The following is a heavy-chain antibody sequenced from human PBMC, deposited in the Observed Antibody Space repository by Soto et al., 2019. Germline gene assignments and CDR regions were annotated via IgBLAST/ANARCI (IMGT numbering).Heavy chain of an antibody. V-gene: IGHV4-59*01. J-gene: IGHJ5*02. D-gene: IGHD1-20*01. CDR1: GGSISNNF. CDR3: ARGPDNWSFFYDP. CDR2: IYCSGST. Sequence: SETLSLTCSVSGGSISNNFWSWIRQPPGKALEWIGSIYCSGSTNYNPSLKTRVTILVDTSKNQFSLELNSVTAADTAVYFCARGPDNWSFFYDPWGQGTLVTVSS.